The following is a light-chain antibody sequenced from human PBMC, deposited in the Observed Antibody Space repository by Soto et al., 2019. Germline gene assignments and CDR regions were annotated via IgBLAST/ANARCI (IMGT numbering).Light chain of an antibody. CDR3: QVWSNNIEHYV. V-gene: IGLV3-21*02. CDR1: NIGRKS. J-gene: IGLJ1*01. CDR2: DDD. Sequence: SYELTQPPSVSVAPGQTARITCEGNNIGRKSVHWNQQKPGQAPVLVVYDDDDRPSGIPERFSGSNSGNAATLTISRVEAGDEADYYCQVWSNNIEHYVFGTGTKLTVL.